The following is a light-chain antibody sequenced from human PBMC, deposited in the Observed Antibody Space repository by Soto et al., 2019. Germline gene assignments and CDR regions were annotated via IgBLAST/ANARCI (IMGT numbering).Light chain of an antibody. CDR1: QSISTY. Sequence: AIRMTQSPSSLSAATGDRVTITCRASQSISTYLAWYQQKPGKAPKLLIYGASTLQSGVPSRFSGSGSGTDFTLTISCLQSEDFATYYCQQDYSNVPITFGQGTRLEIK. J-gene: IGKJ5*01. CDR3: QQDYSNVPIT. V-gene: IGKV1-8*01. CDR2: GAS.